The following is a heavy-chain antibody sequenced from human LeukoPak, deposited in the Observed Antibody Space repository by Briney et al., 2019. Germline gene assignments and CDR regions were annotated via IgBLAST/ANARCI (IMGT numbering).Heavy chain of an antibody. Sequence: GGSLRLSCAASGFTFNNYAMSWVRQAPGKGPEWVPGISGSGSNSYYADSVKGRFTISRDNSKNTLYLQMNSLRADDTAVYYCARALSQELIRYSQDWGQGTLVSVSS. CDR2: ISGSGSNS. J-gene: IGHJ1*01. CDR1: GFTFNNYA. D-gene: IGHD1-1*01. V-gene: IGHV3-23*01. CDR3: ARALSQELIRYSQD.